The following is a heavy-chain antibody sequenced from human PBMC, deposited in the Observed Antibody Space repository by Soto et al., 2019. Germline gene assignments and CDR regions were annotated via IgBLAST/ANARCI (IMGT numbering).Heavy chain of an antibody. CDR2: IYYSGTT. V-gene: IGHV4-61*01. J-gene: IGHJ4*02. CDR1: GGSVRSGSYY. CDR3: ARVEDYGDYFDY. D-gene: IGHD4-17*01. Sequence: QVQLQESGPGLVKPSETLSLTCTVSGGSVRSGSYYWSWIRQPPGKGLEWIGYIYYSGTTNYNPSLKSRVTISVDTSKTQFSLKMSSVPAADTAVYYCARVEDYGDYFDYWGQGTLVTVSS.